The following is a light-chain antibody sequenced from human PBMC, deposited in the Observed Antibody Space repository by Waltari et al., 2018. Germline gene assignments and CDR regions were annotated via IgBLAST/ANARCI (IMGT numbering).Light chain of an antibody. CDR1: NIGTKR. CDR2: YDS. J-gene: IGLJ1*01. CDR3: QVWDANNDPGV. V-gene: IGLV3-21*04. Sequence: SYVLTQPPSVSVAPGQTARITCGGTNIGTKRVPWYQQKPGQAPILVISYDSDRPSGIPERFSGSNSGNTATLTISRVEAADEADYYCQVWDANNDPGVFGTGTEVTVL.